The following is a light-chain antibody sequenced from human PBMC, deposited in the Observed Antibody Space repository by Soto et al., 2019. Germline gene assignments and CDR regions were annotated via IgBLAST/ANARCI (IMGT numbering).Light chain of an antibody. Sequence: QSALTQPASVSGSPGESIIISCTGSSSDIGAYEYVSWYQHHPGRAPKVIIFEVNDRASGVSHRFSGSKSGNTASLTISGLQAEDEADYYCCAYTGSTSTWVFGGGTKLTVL. V-gene: IGLV2-14*01. J-gene: IGLJ3*02. CDR3: CAYTGSTSTWV. CDR2: EVN. CDR1: SSDIGAYEY.